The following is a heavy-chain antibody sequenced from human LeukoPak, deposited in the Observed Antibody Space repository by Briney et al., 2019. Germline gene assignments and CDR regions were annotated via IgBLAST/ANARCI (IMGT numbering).Heavy chain of an antibody. CDR3: ARGFYSPHY. D-gene: IGHD4-11*01. CDR1: GGSISSDY. CDR2: IYYSGRT. V-gene: IGHV4-59*01. J-gene: IGHJ4*02. Sequence: SETLSLTCTVSGGSISSDYWSWIRQPPGKGLEWIGYIYYSGRTYYNPSLKSRITTSVDTSKNQFSLKLSSVTAADTAVYYCARGFYSPHYWGQGTLVSVSS.